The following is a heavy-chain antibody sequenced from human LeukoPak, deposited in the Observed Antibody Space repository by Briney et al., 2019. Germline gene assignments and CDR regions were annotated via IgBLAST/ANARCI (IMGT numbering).Heavy chain of an antibody. Sequence: PGGSLRLSCAASGFTFDDYAMHWVRQAPGKGLEWVSGISWNSGSIGYADSVKGRFTISRDNAKNSLYLQMNSLRAGDMALYYCAKGGSSSWYAPGFDYWGQGTLVTVSS. CDR1: GFTFDDYA. CDR3: AKGGSSSWYAPGFDY. V-gene: IGHV3-9*03. D-gene: IGHD6-13*01. J-gene: IGHJ4*02. CDR2: ISWNSGSI.